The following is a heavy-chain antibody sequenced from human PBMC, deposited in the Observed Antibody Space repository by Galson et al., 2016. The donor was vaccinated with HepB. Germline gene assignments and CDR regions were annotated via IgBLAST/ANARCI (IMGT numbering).Heavy chain of an antibody. CDR2: ISGSGGST. V-gene: IGHV3-23*01. J-gene: IGHJ4*02. CDR3: AKATQPCSVGYCLIRKTSFDY. Sequence: SLRLSCAASGFTFNNYALTWVRQAPGKGLEWVSTISGSGGSTPYADSVKGRFTIPSDNSKNTLFLKMNSLRAEDTAMYYCAKATQPCSVGYCLIRKTSFDYWGQGTLVTVSS. CDR1: GFTFNNYA. D-gene: IGHD2-15*01.